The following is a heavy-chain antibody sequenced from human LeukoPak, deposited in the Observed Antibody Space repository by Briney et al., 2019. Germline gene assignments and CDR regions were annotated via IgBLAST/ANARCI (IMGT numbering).Heavy chain of an antibody. CDR1: GGSLSSGSYY. Sequence: PSQTLSLTCTVSGGSLSSGSYYWSWIRQPAGKGLEWIGRIYTSGSTNYNPSLKSRVTISVDTSKNQFSLKLSSVTAADMAVYYCAASYYGSGSYWFPFDPWGQGTLVTVSS. CDR2: IYTSGST. V-gene: IGHV4-61*02. CDR3: AASYYGSGSYWFPFDP. D-gene: IGHD3-10*01. J-gene: IGHJ5*02.